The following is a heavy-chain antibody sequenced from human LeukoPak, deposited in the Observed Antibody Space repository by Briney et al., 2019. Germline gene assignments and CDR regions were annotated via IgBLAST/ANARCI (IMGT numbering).Heavy chain of an antibody. J-gene: IGHJ5*02. CDR1: GFTFNTYT. V-gene: IGHV3-48*01. Sequence: GGSLRLSCAASGFTFNTYTMNWVRQAPGKGLEWVSYISGSSGIIDYADSVRGRFTISRDNAKNSLYLQMNSLRAEDTAVYYCARDGLRGNNWFDPWGQGTLVTVSS. D-gene: IGHD5-24*01. CDR3: ARDGLRGNNWFDP. CDR2: ISGSSGII.